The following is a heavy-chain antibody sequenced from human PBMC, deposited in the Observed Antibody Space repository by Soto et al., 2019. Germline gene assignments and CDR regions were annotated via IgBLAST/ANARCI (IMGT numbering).Heavy chain of an antibody. Sequence: SLTCTVSGGSISSYYWSWIRQPPGKGLEWIGYIYYSGSTNYNPSLKSRVTISVDTSKNQFSLKLSSVTAADTAVYYCARGGVGAIGYAFDIWGQGTMVTVSS. CDR1: GGSISSYY. CDR2: IYYSGST. CDR3: ARGGVGAIGYAFDI. V-gene: IGHV4-59*01. D-gene: IGHD1-26*01. J-gene: IGHJ3*02.